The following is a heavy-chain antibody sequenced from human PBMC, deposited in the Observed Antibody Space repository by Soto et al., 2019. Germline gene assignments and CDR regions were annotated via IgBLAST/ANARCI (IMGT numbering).Heavy chain of an antibody. CDR1: GFTFSSYD. Sequence: PWGSLRLSCAASGFTFSSYDMHWVRQATGKGLEWVSAIGTAGDTYYPGSVKGRFTISRENAKNSLYLQMNSLRAGDAAVYYCARGPPAAGNWYMDVWGKGTTVTVS. CDR3: ARGPPAAGNWYMDV. V-gene: IGHV3-13*01. J-gene: IGHJ6*03. CDR2: IGTAGDT. D-gene: IGHD6-13*01.